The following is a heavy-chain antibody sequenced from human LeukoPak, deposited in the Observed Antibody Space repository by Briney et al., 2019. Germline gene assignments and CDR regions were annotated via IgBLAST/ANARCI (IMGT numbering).Heavy chain of an antibody. CDR3: ARGAQLTDY. D-gene: IGHD6-13*01. CDR2: IGPDGGTT. V-gene: IGHV3-64*01. CDR1: GFTFYTYG. J-gene: IGHJ4*02. Sequence: GGSLRLSCAASGFTFYTYGMHWVRQAPGKGLEYVSGIGPDGGTTYYANSVKGRFTISRDSSKSMVYLQMGSLTADDMAVYYCARGAQLTDYWGQGTLVTVSS.